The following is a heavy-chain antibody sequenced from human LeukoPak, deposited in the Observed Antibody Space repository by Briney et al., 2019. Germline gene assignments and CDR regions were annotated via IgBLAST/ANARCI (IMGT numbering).Heavy chain of an antibody. CDR2: INPNSGGT. Sequence: KTGESLKISCKGSGYTFTGYYMHWVRQAPGQGLEWMGWINPNSGGTNYAQKFQGRVTMTRDTSISTAYMELSRLRSDDTAVYYCARDRVVVVAATGVSWFDPWGQGTLVTVSS. J-gene: IGHJ5*02. CDR3: ARDRVVVVAATGVSWFDP. V-gene: IGHV1-2*02. CDR1: GYTFTGYY. D-gene: IGHD2-15*01.